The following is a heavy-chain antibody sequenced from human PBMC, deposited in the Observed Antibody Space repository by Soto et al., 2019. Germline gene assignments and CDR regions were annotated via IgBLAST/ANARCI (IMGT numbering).Heavy chain of an antibody. V-gene: IGHV1-69*01. J-gene: IGHJ6*02. CDR3: ARVWDQQLVPAYYYYGMDV. D-gene: IGHD6-13*01. Sequence: QVQLVQSGAEVKKPGSSVKVSCKASGGTFSSYAISWVRQAPGQGLEWMGGIIPIFGTANYAQKFQGRVTITADESTSTAYMEMSSLRSGDTAVYYCARVWDQQLVPAYYYYGMDVCGQGTTLTVS. CDR1: GGTFSSYA. CDR2: IIPIFGTA.